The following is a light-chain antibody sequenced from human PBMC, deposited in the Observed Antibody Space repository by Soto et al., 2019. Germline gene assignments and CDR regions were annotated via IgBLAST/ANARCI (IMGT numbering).Light chain of an antibody. CDR3: QPSYSTPYT. CDR1: QSINRN. J-gene: IGKJ2*01. CDR2: AAS. Sequence: DIQMTQSPSSLSASVGDRVTITCRSSQSINRNVNWYQQKLGKAPKFLIYAASTLQSGVPSRFSGNGSGTDFTLTSSSLQLEDFATYSCQPSYSTPYTCGHGTNLEIK. V-gene: IGKV1-39*01.